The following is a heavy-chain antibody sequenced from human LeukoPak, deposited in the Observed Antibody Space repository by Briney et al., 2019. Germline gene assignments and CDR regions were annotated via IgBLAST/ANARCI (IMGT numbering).Heavy chain of an antibody. D-gene: IGHD2-2*01. J-gene: IGHJ4*02. Sequence: PGGSRRLSCAPSGFTLSTYSMNWVRQAPGKGLEWVSSISSSSSYIYYADSVKGRFTIPRDNAKNSLNLQMNSLRAEDAAVYYCARGRGGLGYELIYFDYWGQGTLVTVSS. CDR1: GFTLSTYS. CDR3: ARGRGGLGYELIYFDY. CDR2: ISSSSSYI. V-gene: IGHV3-21*01.